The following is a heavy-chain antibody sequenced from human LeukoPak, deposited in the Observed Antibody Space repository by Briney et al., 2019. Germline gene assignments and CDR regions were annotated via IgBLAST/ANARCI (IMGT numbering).Heavy chain of an antibody. CDR2: IYYSGST. J-gene: IGHJ5*02. D-gene: IGHD3-9*01. CDR3: PKTVFDILTGYYTQWFDP. V-gene: IGHV4-30-4*08. CDR1: GGSISSGDYY. Sequence: PSQTLSLTCTVSGGSISSGDYYWSWIRQPPGKSLEWIGYIYYSGSTYYNPSLKSRVTISLDTSKNQFSLKLSSVTAADTAFFYRPKTVFDILTGYYTQWFDPWGQGTLVTVSS.